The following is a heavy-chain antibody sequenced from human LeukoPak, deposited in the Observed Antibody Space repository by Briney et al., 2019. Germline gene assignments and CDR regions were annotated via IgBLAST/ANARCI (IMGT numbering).Heavy chain of an antibody. J-gene: IGHJ4*02. CDR1: GYSFTSYW. Sequence: GGSLKISCKGSGYSFTSYWIGWVRQMPGKGLEWTGIIYPGDSDTRYSPSFQGQVTISADKSISTAYLQWSSLKASDTAMYYCASLILSGSYSFDYWGQGTLVTVSS. V-gene: IGHV5-51*01. D-gene: IGHD1-26*01. CDR3: ASLILSGSYSFDY. CDR2: IYPGDSDT.